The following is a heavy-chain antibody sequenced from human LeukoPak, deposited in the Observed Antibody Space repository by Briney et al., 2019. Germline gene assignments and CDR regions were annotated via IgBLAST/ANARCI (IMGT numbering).Heavy chain of an antibody. CDR2: ISGSGGST. CDR1: GFTFSSYA. Sequence: GGSLRLSCAASGFTFSSYAMSWVRQAPGKGLEWVSAISGSGGSTYYADSVKGRFTISRDNSKNTLYLQMNSLRAEDTAVYYCARGPSSSTYLNWFDPWGQGTLVTVSS. D-gene: IGHD5/OR15-5a*01. J-gene: IGHJ5*02. V-gene: IGHV3-23*01. CDR3: ARGPSSSTYLNWFDP.